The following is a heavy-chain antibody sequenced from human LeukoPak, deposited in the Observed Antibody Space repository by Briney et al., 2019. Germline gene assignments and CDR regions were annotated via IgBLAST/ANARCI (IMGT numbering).Heavy chain of an antibody. CDR1: RFTVSSNY. CDR3: AKDKGITFGGVIVPSLRY. J-gene: IGHJ4*02. V-gene: IGHV3-23*01. CDR2: ISGSGGST. Sequence: GGSLRLSCAASRFTVSSNYMSWVRQAPGKGLEWVSAISGSGGSTYYADSVKGRFTISRDNSKNTLYLQMNSLRAEDTAVYYCAKDKGITFGGVIVPSLRYWGQGTLVTVSS. D-gene: IGHD3-16*02.